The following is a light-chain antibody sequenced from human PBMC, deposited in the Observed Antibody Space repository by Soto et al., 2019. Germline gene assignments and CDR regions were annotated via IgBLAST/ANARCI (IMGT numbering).Light chain of an antibody. Sequence: DIQMTQSPSTLSASVGDRVTITCRASQSISTWLAWYQQKPGKAPRLLIYDASSLESGVPSRFSGSGSGTEFTLTSSSLQPGDFATYYCQQYNSYSIFTFGPGTKVDIK. J-gene: IGKJ3*01. CDR1: QSISTW. V-gene: IGKV1-5*01. CDR3: QQYNSYSIFT. CDR2: DAS.